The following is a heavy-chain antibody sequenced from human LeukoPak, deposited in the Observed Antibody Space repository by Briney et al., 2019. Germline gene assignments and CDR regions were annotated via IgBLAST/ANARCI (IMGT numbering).Heavy chain of an antibody. J-gene: IGHJ6*03. CDR1: GGSFSGYY. V-gene: IGHV4-34*01. Sequence: PSETLSLTCAVYGGSFSGYYWSWIRQPPGKGLEWIGEINHSGSTNYNPSLKSRVTISVDTSKNQFSLKLSSVTAADTAVYYCARGPRYYDFWSGYYVVEPMDVWGKGTTVTASS. D-gene: IGHD3-3*01. CDR2: INHSGST. CDR3: ARGPRYYDFWSGYYVVEPMDV.